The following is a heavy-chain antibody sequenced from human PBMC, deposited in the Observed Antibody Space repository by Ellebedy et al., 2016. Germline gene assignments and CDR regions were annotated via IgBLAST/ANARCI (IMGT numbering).Heavy chain of an antibody. J-gene: IGHJ6*03. V-gene: IGHV3-33*01. CDR1: GFTFSSYG. CDR3: ARELARDGGDYMDV. Sequence: GESLKISXAASGFTFSSYGMHWVRQAPGKGLEWVAVIWYDGSNKYYADSVKGRFTISRDNSKNTLYLQMNSLRAEDTAVYYCARELARDGGDYMDVWGKGTTVTVSS. CDR2: IWYDGSNK. D-gene: IGHD3-3*01.